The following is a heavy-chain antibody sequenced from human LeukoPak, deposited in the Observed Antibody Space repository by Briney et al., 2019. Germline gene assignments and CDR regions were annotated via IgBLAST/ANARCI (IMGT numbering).Heavy chain of an antibody. CDR1: GGSITSNNHY. J-gene: IGHJ4*02. Sequence: SEALSLTCTVSGGSITSNNHYQGWVRQPPGKGLEWIGYIYYSGSTNYNPSLKSRVTISVDTSKNQFSLKLSSVTAADTAVYYCAREFSRDGYNRFLDYWGQGTLVTVSS. D-gene: IGHD5-24*01. CDR2: IYYSGST. V-gene: IGHV4-61*01. CDR3: AREFSRDGYNRFLDY.